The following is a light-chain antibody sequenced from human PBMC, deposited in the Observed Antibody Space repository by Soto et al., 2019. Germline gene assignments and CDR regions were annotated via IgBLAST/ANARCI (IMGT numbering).Light chain of an antibody. CDR1: QSVSSN. J-gene: IGKJ4*01. V-gene: IGKV3-11*01. CDR3: HQRSNWPPT. CDR2: DAS. Sequence: ENVLTQSPATLSLSPGETATLSCRASQSVSSNLAWYQQKPGQAPRLLIFDASNRATGIPVRFSGSGSGTDFTLTISSLQPEDFAVYYCHQRSNWPPTFGGGTKVEIK.